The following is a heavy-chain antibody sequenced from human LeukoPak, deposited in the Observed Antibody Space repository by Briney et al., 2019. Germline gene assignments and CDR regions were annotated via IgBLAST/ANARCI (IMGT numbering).Heavy chain of an antibody. CDR3: ARISSDWPHYYFDY. J-gene: IGHJ4*02. Sequence: SETLSLTCTVSGHSISSAYYWGWIRQPPGKGLEWIGSIYHSGSTYYNPSLKSRVTISLDTSKNQFSLKPRSVTAADTAAYYCARISSDWPHYYFDYWGQGALVTVSS. D-gene: IGHD6-19*01. CDR2: IYHSGST. V-gene: IGHV4-38-2*02. CDR1: GHSISSAYY.